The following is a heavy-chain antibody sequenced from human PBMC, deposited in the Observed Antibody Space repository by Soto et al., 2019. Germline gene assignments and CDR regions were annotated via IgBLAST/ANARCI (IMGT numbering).Heavy chain of an antibody. CDR3: AKRGKPYSSSWNDY. CDR2: ISGSGGST. J-gene: IGHJ4*02. Sequence: GGSLRLSCAASGFTFSSYAMSWVRQAPGKGLEWVSAISGSGGSTYYADSVKGRFTISRDNSKNTLYLQMNSLRAEDTAVYYCAKRGKPYSSSWNDYWGQGTLVTVSS. CDR1: GFTFSSYA. D-gene: IGHD6-13*01. V-gene: IGHV3-23*01.